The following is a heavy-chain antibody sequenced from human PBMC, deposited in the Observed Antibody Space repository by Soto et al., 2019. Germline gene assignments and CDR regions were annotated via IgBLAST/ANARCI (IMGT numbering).Heavy chain of an antibody. CDR2: IYPGYST. CDR3: ARAGTSSSWNYFNS. Sequence: PGGSLRLSCAASGLTVDNNYMSWVRQAPGKGLEWVSIIYPGYSTYYTDSVKGRFTISRDNSKNTLYLQMNSLRAEDTAVYYCARAGTSSSWNYFNSWGQGTLVTVSS. CDR1: GLTVDNNY. D-gene: IGHD6-13*01. J-gene: IGHJ4*02. V-gene: IGHV3-53*01.